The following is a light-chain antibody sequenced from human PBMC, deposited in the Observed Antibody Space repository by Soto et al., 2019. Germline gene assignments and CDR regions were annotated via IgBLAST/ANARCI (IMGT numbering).Light chain of an antibody. CDR2: DVS. CDR3: ISYTGTTSPLG. CDR1: SSDVGAYNY. V-gene: IGLV2-14*03. J-gene: IGLJ3*02. Sequence: QSALTQPASVSGSPGQSITISCAGTSSDVGAYNYVSWYQQHPGKAPKLMIYDVSNRPSGVSDRFSGSKSGNSASLTISGRPAEDEADDYCISYTGTTSPLGFVGGTKRTVL.